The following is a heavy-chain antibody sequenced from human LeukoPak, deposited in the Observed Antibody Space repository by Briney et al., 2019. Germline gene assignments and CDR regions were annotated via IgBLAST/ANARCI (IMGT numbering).Heavy chain of an antibody. CDR3: ARDLFRGSGIQLWL. V-gene: IGHV3-30*03. Sequence: GGSLRLSCAASGFTFSSYGMHWVRQAPGKGLEWVAVISYDGSNKYYADSVKGRFTISRDNSKNTLYLQMNSLRAEDTAVYYCARDLFRGSGIQLWLWGQGTLVTVSS. D-gene: IGHD5-18*01. CDR2: ISYDGSNK. J-gene: IGHJ4*02. CDR1: GFTFSSYG.